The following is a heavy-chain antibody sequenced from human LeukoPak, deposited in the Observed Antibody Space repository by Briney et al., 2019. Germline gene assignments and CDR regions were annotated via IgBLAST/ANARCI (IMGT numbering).Heavy chain of an antibody. CDR3: VRDLDWGAYDY. CDR1: GGTFSSYA. D-gene: IGHD3-9*01. V-gene: IGHV1-69*13. J-gene: IGHJ4*02. CDR2: IIPIFGTA. Sequence: SVKVSCKASGGTFSSYAISWVRQAPGQGLEWMGGIIPIFGTANYAQKFQGRVTITADESTSTAYMELSSLRTEDTAVYYCVRDLDWGAYDYWGQGTLVTVSS.